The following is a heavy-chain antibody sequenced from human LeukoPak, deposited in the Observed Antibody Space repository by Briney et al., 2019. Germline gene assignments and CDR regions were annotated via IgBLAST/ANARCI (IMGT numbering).Heavy chain of an antibody. J-gene: IGHJ4*02. D-gene: IGHD3-10*01. V-gene: IGHV3-30-3*01. CDR1: GFTFSSYA. Sequence: SGGSLRLSCAASGFTFSSYAMHWVRQAPGKGLEWVAVISYDGSNKYYADSVKGRFTISRDKSKNTLYPQMNSLRAEDTAVYYCARDYYYFDYWGQGTLVTVSS. CDR3: ARDYYYFDY. CDR2: ISYDGSNK.